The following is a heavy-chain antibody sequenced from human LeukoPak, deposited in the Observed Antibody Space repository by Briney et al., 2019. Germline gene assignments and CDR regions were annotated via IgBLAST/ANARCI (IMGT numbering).Heavy chain of an antibody. Sequence: PGGSLRLSCAASGFTFSSYSMNWLRQAPGKGREWVSSISSSSSYIYYADSVKGRFTISRDNAKNSLYLQMNSLRAEDTAVYYCARLYCSGGSCYFFDYWGQGTLVTVSS. CDR3: ARLYCSGGSCYFFDY. CDR1: GFTFSSYS. D-gene: IGHD2-15*01. J-gene: IGHJ4*02. V-gene: IGHV3-21*01. CDR2: ISSSSSYI.